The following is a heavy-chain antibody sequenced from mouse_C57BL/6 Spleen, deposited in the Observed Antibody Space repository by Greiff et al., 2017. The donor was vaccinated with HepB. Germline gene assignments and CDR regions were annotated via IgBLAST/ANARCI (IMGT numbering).Heavy chain of an antibody. CDR2: FYPGSGSI. J-gene: IGHJ4*01. Sequence: QVQLQQSGAELVKPGASVKLSCKASGYTFTEYTIHWVKQRSGQGLEWIGWFYPGSGSIKYNEKFKDKATLTADKSSSTVYMGLSRLTSEDSAVYFCARHEDHYYSNGDYAMDYWGQGTSVTVSS. CDR3: ARHEDHYYSNGDYAMDY. D-gene: IGHD2-5*01. CDR1: GYTFTEYT. V-gene: IGHV1-62-2*01.